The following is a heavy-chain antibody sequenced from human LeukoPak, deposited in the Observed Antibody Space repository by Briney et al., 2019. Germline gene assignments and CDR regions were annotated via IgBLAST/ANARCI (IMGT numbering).Heavy chain of an antibody. CDR1: GFTFRSYA. CDR2: ISAGGEST. D-gene: IGHD3-10*02. Sequence: PGGSLRLSCAASGFTFRSYAMTWVRQAPGKGLEWVSAISAGGESTWHADSVKGRFTISRDNSKNTLYLQMSSLRAEDTAVYYCAKDLHGDYVRWGDYWGRGTLVTVSS. CDR3: AKDLHGDYVRWGDY. J-gene: IGHJ4*02. V-gene: IGHV3-23*01.